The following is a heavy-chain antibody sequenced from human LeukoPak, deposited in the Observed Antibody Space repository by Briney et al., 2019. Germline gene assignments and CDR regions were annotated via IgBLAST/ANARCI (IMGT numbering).Heavy chain of an antibody. CDR3: ARQVPPDY. V-gene: IGHV3-11*03. Sequence: GGSLRLSCAASGFTFSDYYMTWIRQAPGKGLEWVSYISGTSSFIKYADSVKGRFTISRDNAKNSLYLPMNSLRVEDTAVYYCARQVPPDYWGQGTLVTVSS. J-gene: IGHJ4*02. CDR2: ISGTSSFI. CDR1: GFTFSDYY.